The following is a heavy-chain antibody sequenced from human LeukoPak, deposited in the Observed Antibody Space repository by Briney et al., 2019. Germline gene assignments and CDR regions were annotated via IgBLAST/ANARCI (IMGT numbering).Heavy chain of an antibody. Sequence: PGGSLRLSCTDSGFSGTFYGMHWVRQAPGKGLEWLAVITDDGSKKYYGDSVKGRFTISRDNSKHTLCLQMNSLRGEDTAVYYCAKDDGGDYVGLNYWGQGTLVTVSS. V-gene: IGHV3-30*18. CDR2: ITDDGSKK. CDR1: GFSGTFYG. J-gene: IGHJ4*02. D-gene: IGHD4-17*01. CDR3: AKDDGGDYVGLNY.